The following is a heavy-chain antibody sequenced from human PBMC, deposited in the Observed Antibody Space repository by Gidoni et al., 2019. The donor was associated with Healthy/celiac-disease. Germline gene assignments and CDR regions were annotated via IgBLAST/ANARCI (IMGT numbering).Heavy chain of an antibody. D-gene: IGHD4-17*01. CDR2: IYPGDSDT. CDR3: ARVTVTTFVGDTGDY. J-gene: IGHJ4*02. Sequence: EVQLVQSGAEVKKPGESLKISCTGSGYSFTSYWIGWVRQMPGKGLEWMGIIYPGDSDTRYSPSFQGQVTISADKSISTAYLQWSSLKASDTAMYYCARVTVTTFVGDTGDYWGQGTLVTVSS. CDR1: GYSFTSYW. V-gene: IGHV5-51*01.